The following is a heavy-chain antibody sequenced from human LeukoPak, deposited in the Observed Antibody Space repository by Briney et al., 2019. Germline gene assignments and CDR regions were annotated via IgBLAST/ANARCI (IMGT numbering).Heavy chain of an antibody. J-gene: IGHJ4*02. V-gene: IGHV3-23*01. CDR1: GFTFSSYA. Sequence: AGSLRLSCAASGFTFSSYAMSWVRQAPGKGLEWVSAISGSGGKTYYADSVKGRFTISRGNSKNTLYLQMNSLRAEDTAVYYCAKYSSSYSFDYWGQGTLVTVSS. CDR3: AKYSSSYSFDY. CDR2: ISGSGGKT. D-gene: IGHD6-6*01.